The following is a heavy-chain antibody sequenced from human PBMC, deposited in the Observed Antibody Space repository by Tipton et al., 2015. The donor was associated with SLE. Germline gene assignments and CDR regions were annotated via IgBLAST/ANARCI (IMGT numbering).Heavy chain of an antibody. J-gene: IGHJ6*03. CDR3: ARFFYYYLDV. V-gene: IGHV4-39*07. CDR2: VFYSGHT. Sequence: LRLSCTVSGGSIRGNEYYWGWIRQPPGKGLEWIASVFYSGHTYYNPSLKSRVTISVDTSKNHFSLKLRPVTAVDTAVYYCARFFYYYLDVWGSGTAVTVSS. CDR1: GGSIRGNEYY.